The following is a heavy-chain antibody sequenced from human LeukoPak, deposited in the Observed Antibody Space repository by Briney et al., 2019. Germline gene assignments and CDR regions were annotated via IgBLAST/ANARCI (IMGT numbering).Heavy chain of an antibody. Sequence: QPSETLSLTCTVSGGSIRISSYYWGWIRQPPGKVRVWIGAIYYSGTTQYNPSRKGRVPISEYPSNNQFSLKMHSCTAADTTVYYCARGRGSYYDYWGQGTLVTVSS. CDR2: IYYSGTT. CDR1: GGSIRISSYY. V-gene: IGHV4-39*01. CDR3: ARGRGSYYDY. J-gene: IGHJ4*02. D-gene: IGHD1-26*01.